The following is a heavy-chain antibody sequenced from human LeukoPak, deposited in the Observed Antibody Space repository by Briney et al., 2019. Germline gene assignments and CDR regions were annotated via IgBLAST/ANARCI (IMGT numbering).Heavy chain of an antibody. CDR1: GFTFSSYS. Sequence: GGSLRLSCAASGFTFSSYSMNWVRQAPGKGLEWVSSISSSSSYIYYADSVKGRFTISRDNAKNSLYLQMSSLRAEDTAVYYCARDTLPSYYYDSSGYYTAFDIWGQGTMVTVSS. J-gene: IGHJ3*02. D-gene: IGHD3-22*01. V-gene: IGHV3-21*01. CDR2: ISSSSSYI. CDR3: ARDTLPSYYYDSSGYYTAFDI.